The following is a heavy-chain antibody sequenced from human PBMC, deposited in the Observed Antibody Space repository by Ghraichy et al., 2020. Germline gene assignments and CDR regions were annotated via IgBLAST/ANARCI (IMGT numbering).Heavy chain of an antibody. CDR3: ATSTPRDSPYYYGSGSPMDYYGLDV. Sequence: SETLSLTCTVSGGSISSYCCSWIRQPPGKGLEWIGYIYYSGSIKYNPSLKSRVTISGDTSKNHFSLKLTSVTAADTAVYYCATSTPRDSPYYYGSGSPMDYYGLDVWGQGTTVTVSS. J-gene: IGHJ6*02. D-gene: IGHD3-10*01. V-gene: IGHV4-59*08. CDR2: IYYSGSI. CDR1: GGSISSYC.